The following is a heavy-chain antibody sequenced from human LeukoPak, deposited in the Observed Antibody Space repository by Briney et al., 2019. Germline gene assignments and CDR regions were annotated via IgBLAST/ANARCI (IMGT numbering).Heavy chain of an antibody. CDR1: GYTFTSYD. CDR2: MNPNSGNT. V-gene: IGHV1-8*01. Sequence: ASVKVSCKASGYTFTSYDINWVRQATGQGLEWMGWMNPNSGNTGYAQKFQGRVTMTRDTSTSTVYMELSSLRSEDTAVYYCARDLDCSGGSCYSWYGMDVWGQGTTVTVSS. D-gene: IGHD2-15*01. CDR3: ARDLDCSGGSCYSWYGMDV. J-gene: IGHJ6*02.